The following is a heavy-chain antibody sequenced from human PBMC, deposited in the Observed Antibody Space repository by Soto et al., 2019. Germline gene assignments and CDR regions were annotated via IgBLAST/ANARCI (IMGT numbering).Heavy chain of an antibody. Sequence: PSETLSLTCAVYGGSFSGYYWSWIRQPPGKGLEWIGEINHSGSTNYNPSLKSRVTISVDTSKNQFSLKLSSVTAADTAVYYCARWGMATIMNYFDYWGQGTLVTVSS. D-gene: IGHD5-12*01. CDR2: INHSGST. CDR3: ARWGMATIMNYFDY. V-gene: IGHV4-34*01. CDR1: GGSFSGYY. J-gene: IGHJ4*02.